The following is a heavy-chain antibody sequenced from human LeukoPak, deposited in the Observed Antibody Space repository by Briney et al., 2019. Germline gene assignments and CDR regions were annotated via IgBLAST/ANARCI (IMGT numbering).Heavy chain of an antibody. Sequence: GGSLRLSCATSGFTFSTYSMNWVRQAPGKGLEWVSSISSSSSHTYYADSVKGRFTISRDNAKNSLYLQMNSLRAEDTAVYYCARVYPYRGVRGASYYYGMDVWGQGTTVTVSS. V-gene: IGHV3-21*01. J-gene: IGHJ6*02. CDR1: GFTFSTYS. CDR2: ISSSSSHT. CDR3: ARVYPYRGVRGASYYYGMDV. D-gene: IGHD3-10*01.